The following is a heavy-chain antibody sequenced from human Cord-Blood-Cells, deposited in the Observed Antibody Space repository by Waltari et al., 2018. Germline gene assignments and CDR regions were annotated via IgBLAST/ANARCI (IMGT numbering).Heavy chain of an antibody. CDR1: GYTFTGYY. V-gene: IGHV1-2*06. Sequence: QVQLVQSGAEVKKPGASVKVSCKASGYTFTGYYMHGVRQAPGQGLEWMGRINPNSGGTNYAQNFQGRVTMTRDTSISTAYMELSRLRSDDTAVYYCARGGYSGYDNWFDPWGQGTLVTVSS. D-gene: IGHD5-12*01. CDR2: INPNSGGT. CDR3: ARGGYSGYDNWFDP. J-gene: IGHJ5*02.